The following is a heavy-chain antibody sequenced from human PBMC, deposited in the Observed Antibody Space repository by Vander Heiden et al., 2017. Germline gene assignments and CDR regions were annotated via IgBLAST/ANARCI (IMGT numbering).Heavy chain of an antibody. CDR1: GFTFGSYA. J-gene: IGHJ4*02. V-gene: IGHV3-23*01. D-gene: IGHD2-15*01. CDR2: ISGSGGST. Sequence: EVQLLESGRGLVQPGGSLRLSCAASGFTFGSYAMSWVRQAPGKGLEWVSAISGSGGSTYYADSVKGRFTISRDNSKNTLYLQMNSLRAEDTAVYYCAKDGGRGDLTFLDYWGQGTLVTVSS. CDR3: AKDGGRGDLTFLDY.